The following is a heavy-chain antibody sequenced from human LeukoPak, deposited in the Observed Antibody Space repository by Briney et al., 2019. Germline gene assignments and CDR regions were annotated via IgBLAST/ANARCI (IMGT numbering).Heavy chain of an antibody. CDR1: GFNFDRYT. CDR3: AKELDTMFFDY. J-gene: IGHJ4*02. Sequence: GGSLRLSCATSGFNFDRYTIHWVRQAPGKGLEWVSLAGWAGGTTSYSDSVRGRFTISRDSGRKSVYLQMNSLTTDDTAFYFCAKELDTMFFDYWGQGALVTVSS. CDR2: AGWAGGTT. D-gene: IGHD3-10*02. V-gene: IGHV3-43*01.